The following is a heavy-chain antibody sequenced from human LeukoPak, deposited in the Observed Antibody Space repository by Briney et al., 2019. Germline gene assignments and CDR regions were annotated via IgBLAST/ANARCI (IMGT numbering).Heavy chain of an antibody. CDR2: IKQDGSEK. Sequence: GGSLRLSCAASGFTFSSYWMSWVRQAPGKGLEWVANIKQDGSEKYYVDSVKGRFTISRDNAKNSLYLQMNSLRAEDTAVYYSASQNYYYGMDVWGQGTTVTVSS. J-gene: IGHJ6*02. CDR3: ASQNYYYGMDV. CDR1: GFTFSSYW. V-gene: IGHV3-7*01.